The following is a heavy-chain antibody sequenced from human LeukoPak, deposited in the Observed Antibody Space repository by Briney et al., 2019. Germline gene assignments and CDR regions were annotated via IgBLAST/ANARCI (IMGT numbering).Heavy chain of an antibody. CDR2: ISTNGDST. V-gene: IGHV3-64*02. D-gene: IGHD2-2*01. CDR3: ARWGSTSCYDY. Sequence: GGSLRLSCAASGFTFSTYAMHWVRQAPGEGLEYVSAISTNGDSTYYADSVKGRFTISRDNSKNTLFLQMGSLRADDMAVYYCARWGSTSCYDYWGQGTLVTVSS. J-gene: IGHJ4*02. CDR1: GFTFSTYA.